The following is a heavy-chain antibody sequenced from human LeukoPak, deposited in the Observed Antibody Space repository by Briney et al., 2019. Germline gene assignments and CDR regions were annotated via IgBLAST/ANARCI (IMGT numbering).Heavy chain of an antibody. CDR1: GFTFSSYG. V-gene: IGHV3-21*01. Sequence: GGSLRLSCAASGFTFSSYGMHWVRQAPGKGLEWVSSISSSSSYIYYADSVKGRFTISRDNAKNSLYLQMNSLRAEDTAVYYCARHDYGDYVPDYWGQGTLVTVSS. D-gene: IGHD4-17*01. CDR2: ISSSSSYI. CDR3: ARHDYGDYVPDY. J-gene: IGHJ4*02.